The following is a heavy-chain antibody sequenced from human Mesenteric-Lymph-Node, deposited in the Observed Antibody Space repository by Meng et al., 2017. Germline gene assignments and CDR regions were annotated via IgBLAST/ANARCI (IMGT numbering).Heavy chain of an antibody. J-gene: IGHJ6*02. CDR1: GYTFSSYG. D-gene: IGHD6-13*01. CDR3: ARDGSSWRYYFYGMDV. Sequence: ASVKVSCKASGYTFSSYGISWVRQAPGQGLEWMGWISTYNGDRNYAQNLQGRVTMTTDTSTSTAYMELRSLRSDDTAVYYCARDGSSWRYYFYGMDVWGQGTTVTVSS. V-gene: IGHV1-18*01. CDR2: ISTYNGDR.